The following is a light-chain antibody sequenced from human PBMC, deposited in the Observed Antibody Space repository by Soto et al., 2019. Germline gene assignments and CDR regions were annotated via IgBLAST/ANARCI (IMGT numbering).Light chain of an antibody. V-gene: IGKV1-5*03. J-gene: IGKJ1*01. Sequence: DIQMTQSPSTLSASVGDRVTITCRASQSIGSWVAWYQQKPGKAPKLLIYKASSLESGVPSRFSGSGSGTEFTLTISSLQPDDFASYYCQQYGSYSPWTFGQGTKVEIK. CDR3: QQYGSYSPWT. CDR1: QSIGSW. CDR2: KAS.